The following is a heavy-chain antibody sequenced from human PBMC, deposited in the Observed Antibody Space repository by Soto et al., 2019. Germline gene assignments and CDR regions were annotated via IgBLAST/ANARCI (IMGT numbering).Heavy chain of an antibody. Sequence: ASVKVSCKASGYTFTSYAMHWVRQAPGQRLEWMGWINAGNGNTKYSQKFQGRVTITRDTSASTAYMELSSLRSEDTAVYYCARYYGDYYYYYYMDVWGKGTTVTVSS. D-gene: IGHD4-17*01. CDR1: GYTFTSYA. CDR2: INAGNGNT. CDR3: ARYYGDYYYYYYMDV. V-gene: IGHV1-3*01. J-gene: IGHJ6*03.